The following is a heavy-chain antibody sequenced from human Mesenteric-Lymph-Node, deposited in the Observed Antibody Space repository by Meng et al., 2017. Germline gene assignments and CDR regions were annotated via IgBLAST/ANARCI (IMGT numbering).Heavy chain of an antibody. Sequence: EVQLLESGGGLAQPVGSLRLSCAASGFTFSRYAMGWVRQAQGKGLEWVSAIRGETGWTYFADSVKGRFTISRDDSKSTLHLQMIRLRAGDTGVYYCAKFSTLDYGDYFDLWGQGTLVTVSS. CDR2: IRGETGWT. J-gene: IGHJ4*02. D-gene: IGHD3-16*01. CDR1: GFTFSRYA. CDR3: AKFSTLDYGDYFDL. V-gene: IGHV3-23*01.